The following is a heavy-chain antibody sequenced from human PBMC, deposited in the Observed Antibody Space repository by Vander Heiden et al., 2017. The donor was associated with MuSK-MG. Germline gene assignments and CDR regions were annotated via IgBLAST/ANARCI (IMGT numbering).Heavy chain of an antibody. CDR1: GFTFSSYD. J-gene: IGHJ4*02. V-gene: IGHV3-23*01. Sequence: EVQLLESGGGLVQPGGSLRLSCAASGFTFSSYDMCWVRQAPGKGLEWVSAISGSGCSTYYADSLKGRFTISRDNSKNTLYLQMNSLRAEDTAVYYCAKNPQSSGSYGFDYWGQRTLVTVSS. CDR3: AKNPQSSGSYGFDY. D-gene: IGHD1-26*01. CDR2: ISGSGCST.